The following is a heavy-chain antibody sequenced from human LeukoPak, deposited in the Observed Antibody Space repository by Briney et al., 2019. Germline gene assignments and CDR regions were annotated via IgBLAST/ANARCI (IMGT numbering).Heavy chain of an antibody. CDR2: IRYDGSNK. CDR3: AKDSSGYSPLDY. Sequence: PGGSLSLSCAASGFTFSSYGMHWVRQAPGKGLEWVAFIRYDGSNKYYADSVKGRFTISRDNSKNAAYLQMNSLLAEDTAVYYCAKDSSGYSPLDYWGQGTQVTVSS. D-gene: IGHD3-22*01. CDR1: GFTFSSYG. J-gene: IGHJ4*02. V-gene: IGHV3-30*02.